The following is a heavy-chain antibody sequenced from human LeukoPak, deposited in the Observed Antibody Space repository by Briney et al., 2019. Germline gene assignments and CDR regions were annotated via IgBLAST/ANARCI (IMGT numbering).Heavy chain of an antibody. J-gene: IGHJ5*02. V-gene: IGHV1-18*01. Sequence: ASVKVSCKTSGYPFRNYDINWVRQAPGQGLEWMGWISAYNGNTNYAQKLQGRVTMTNNMSTSTVYMELSSLRSEDTAVYYCARDFGYNWKANWFDPWGQGTLVTVS. CDR2: ISAYNGNT. CDR3: ARDFGYNWKANWFDP. D-gene: IGHD1-1*01. CDR1: GYPFRNYD.